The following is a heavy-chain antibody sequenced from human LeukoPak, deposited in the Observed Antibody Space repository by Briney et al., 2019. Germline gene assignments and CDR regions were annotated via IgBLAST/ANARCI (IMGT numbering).Heavy chain of an antibody. Sequence: PSETLSLTCTVSGGSVSSGSYYWSWIRQPAGKGLEWIGRIYTSGSTNYNPSLKSRVTISIDTSKNQFSLKLSSVTAADTAVYYCARAGGYCSSTSCYRSWFDPWGQGTLVTVSS. V-gene: IGHV4-61*02. D-gene: IGHD2-2*01. CDR1: GGSVSSGSYY. J-gene: IGHJ5*02. CDR3: ARAGGYCSSTSCYRSWFDP. CDR2: IYTSGST.